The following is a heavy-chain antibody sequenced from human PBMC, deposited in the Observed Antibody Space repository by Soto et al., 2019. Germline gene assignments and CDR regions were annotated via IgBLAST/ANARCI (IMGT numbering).Heavy chain of an antibody. V-gene: IGHV6-1*01. CDR1: GDSVSSNSAA. J-gene: IGHJ4*02. D-gene: IGHD6-13*01. CDR3: ARDRSPGSSSWYDY. Sequence: SQTLSLTCAISGDSVSSNSAAWNWIRQSPSRGLEWLGRTYYGSKWYNDYAVSVRSRITINPDTSKNQFSLQLNSVTPENTAVYFCARDRSPGSSSWYDYWGQGTLVTVSS. CDR2: TYYGSKWYN.